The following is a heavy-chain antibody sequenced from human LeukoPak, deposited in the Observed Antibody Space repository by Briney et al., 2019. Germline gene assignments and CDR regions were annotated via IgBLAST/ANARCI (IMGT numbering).Heavy chain of an antibody. D-gene: IGHD6-13*01. Sequence: ASVKVSCKAPGYTFTGYYMHWVRQAPGQGLEWMGRINPNSGGTNYAQKFQGRVTMTRDTSISTAYMELSRLRSDDTAVYYCARVGYSSSWYFDYWGQGTLVTVSS. CDR3: ARVGYSSSWYFDY. CDR1: GYTFTGYY. V-gene: IGHV1-2*06. CDR2: INPNSGGT. J-gene: IGHJ4*02.